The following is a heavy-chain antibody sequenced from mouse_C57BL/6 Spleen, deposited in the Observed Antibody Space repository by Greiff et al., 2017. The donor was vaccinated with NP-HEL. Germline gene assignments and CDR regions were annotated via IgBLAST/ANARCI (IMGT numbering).Heavy chain of an antibody. J-gene: IGHJ4*01. CDR2: LSSGSSTI. Sequence: EVMLVESGGGLVKPGGSLKLSCAASGFTFSDYGMHWVRQAPEKGLAWVAYLSSGSSTIYYADTVKGRFTISRDNAKNTLFLQMTSLRSEDTAMYYCARDYGSLYYAMDYWGQGTSVTVSS. V-gene: IGHV5-17*01. CDR1: GFTFSDYG. CDR3: ARDYGSLYYAMDY. D-gene: IGHD1-1*01.